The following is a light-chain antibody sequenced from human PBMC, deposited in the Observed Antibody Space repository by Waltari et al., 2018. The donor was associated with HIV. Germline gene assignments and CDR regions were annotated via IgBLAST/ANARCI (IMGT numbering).Light chain of an antibody. Sequence: QSALTPPPSASGSPGQSVSISCTGASSDVGAFKYVSWDQQHPGKAPKLLIYDVTKRPSGVPDRFSGSKSGNTASLTVSGLQAEDEAHYYCSSYAGSSMSYAFGTGTKVTVL. CDR2: DVT. CDR3: SSYAGSSMSYA. J-gene: IGLJ1*01. CDR1: SSDVGAFKY. V-gene: IGLV2-8*01.